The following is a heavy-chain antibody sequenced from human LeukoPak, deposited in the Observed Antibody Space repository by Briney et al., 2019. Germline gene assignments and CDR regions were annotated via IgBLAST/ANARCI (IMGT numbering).Heavy chain of an antibody. CDR3: AREHSSSWDQFDY. Sequence: ASVKVSCKAFGYSFVGYGITWVRQAPGQGLEWMGWFNPENGNTNYAQKVQGRVTMTADTSTSTSYMELRSLRSDDTAVYYCAREHSSSWDQFDYWGQGTLATVSS. D-gene: IGHD6-13*01. CDR1: GYSFVGYG. V-gene: IGHV1-18*01. CDR2: FNPENGNT. J-gene: IGHJ4*02.